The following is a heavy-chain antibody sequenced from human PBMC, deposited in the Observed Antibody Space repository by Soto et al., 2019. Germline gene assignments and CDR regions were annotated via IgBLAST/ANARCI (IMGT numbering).Heavy chain of an antibody. D-gene: IGHD3-3*01. Sequence: GGSLRLSCAASGFTFSSYAMHWVRQAPGKGLEWVAVISYDGSNKYYADSVKGRFTISRDNSKNTLYLQMNSLRAEDTAVYYCATGYDFWSGPDEGYFDYWGQGTLVTVSS. CDR3: ATGYDFWSGPDEGYFDY. CDR1: GFTFSSYA. V-gene: IGHV3-30-3*01. J-gene: IGHJ4*02. CDR2: ISYDGSNK.